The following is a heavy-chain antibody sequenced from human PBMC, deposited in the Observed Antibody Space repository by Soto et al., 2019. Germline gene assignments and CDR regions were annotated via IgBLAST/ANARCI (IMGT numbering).Heavy chain of an antibody. Sequence: EVQLVESGGGLVQPGRSLRLSCAASGFTFENYAMHWVRQAPGNGLEWVSGISWHSGNLGYADSVRGRFTISRDNAKNSLYLQMNSLIPEDTGLYYCAKDKVYSNYEHYFDYWGQGTLVTVSS. J-gene: IGHJ4*02. V-gene: IGHV3-9*01. CDR1: GFTFENYA. CDR2: ISWHSGNL. D-gene: IGHD4-4*01. CDR3: AKDKVYSNYEHYFDY.